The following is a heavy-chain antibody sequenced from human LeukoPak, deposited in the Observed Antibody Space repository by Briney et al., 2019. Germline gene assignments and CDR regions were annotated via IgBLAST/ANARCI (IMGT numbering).Heavy chain of an antibody. V-gene: IGHV4-39*02. CDR3: ARRRYYDSTGYLD. CDR2: IYYSGST. Sequence: PSETLSLTRSLSGDYISSSSYYWGWIRQPPGKGLEWIGEIYYSGSTYYNASLKSRVSISIDTSNNHFSLRLSSLTAADTALYYCARRRYYDSTGYLDWGRGTLVTVSS. J-gene: IGHJ1*01. D-gene: IGHD3-22*01. CDR1: GDYISSSSYY.